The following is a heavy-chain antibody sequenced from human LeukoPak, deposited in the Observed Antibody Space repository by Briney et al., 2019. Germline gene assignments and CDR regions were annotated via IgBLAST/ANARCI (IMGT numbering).Heavy chain of an antibody. J-gene: IGHJ6*02. CDR1: GGSFSGYY. Sequence: PSETLSLTCAVYGGSFSGYYWSWIRQPPGKGLEWIGEINHSGSTNYNLSLKSRVTISVDTSKNQFSLKLSSVTAADTAVYYCARGRYSSSWYPRDYYYGMDVWGQGTTVTVSS. D-gene: IGHD6-13*01. V-gene: IGHV4-34*01. CDR3: ARGRYSSSWYPRDYYYGMDV. CDR2: INHSGST.